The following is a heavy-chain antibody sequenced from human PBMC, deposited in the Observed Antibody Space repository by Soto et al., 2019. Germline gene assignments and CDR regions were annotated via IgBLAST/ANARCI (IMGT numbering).Heavy chain of an antibody. D-gene: IGHD2-2*01. V-gene: IGHV1-69*01. CDR2: IIPIFGTA. CDR3: ASEGRGSTSSYYYYGLDV. Sequence: QVQLVQSGAEVKKPGSSVKVSCKASGGTFSSYAISWVRQAPGQGLEWMGGIIPIFGTAIYAQRFQGRVTITADESTSTAYMELSSLRSADTAVYYCASEGRGSTSSYYYYGLDVWGLGTTVTVSS. CDR1: GGTFSSYA. J-gene: IGHJ6*02.